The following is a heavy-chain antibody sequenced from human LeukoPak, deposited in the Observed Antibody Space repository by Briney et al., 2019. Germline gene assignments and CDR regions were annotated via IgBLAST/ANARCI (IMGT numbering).Heavy chain of an antibody. CDR3: ATYSWEYDALVG. D-gene: IGHD1-26*01. CDR2: INPNSGGT. J-gene: IGHJ3*01. CDR1: GYSTYY. V-gene: IGHV1-2*02. Sequence: ASVKVSCTASGYSTYYIYWVRQAPGQGLEWMGWINPNSGGTNYAQKFQGRVTMTRDTSISTVYMDLSRPRSDDTAMYYCATYSWEYDALVGWVQGTMVTVSS.